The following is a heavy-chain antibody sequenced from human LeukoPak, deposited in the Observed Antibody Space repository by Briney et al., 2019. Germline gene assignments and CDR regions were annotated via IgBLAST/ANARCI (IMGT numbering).Heavy chain of an antibody. Sequence: SETLSLTCAVYGGSFSHYYWSWIRQPPGKGLEWIGEINHSGSTNYDPSLKSRVTISVDTSKNQFSLKLSSVTAADTAVYYCARGNWRLDYYYYYYMDVWGKGTTVTVSS. J-gene: IGHJ6*03. V-gene: IGHV4-34*01. CDR3: ARGNWRLDYYYYYYMDV. D-gene: IGHD3-3*01. CDR1: GGSFSHYY. CDR2: INHSGST.